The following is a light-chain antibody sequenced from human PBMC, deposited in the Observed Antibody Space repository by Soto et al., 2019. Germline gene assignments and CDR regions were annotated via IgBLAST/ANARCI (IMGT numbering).Light chain of an antibody. J-gene: IGKJ4*01. V-gene: IGKV4-1*01. CDR3: QQYYTTPLT. CDR1: QDILYRYTNENY. CDR2: WAS. Sequence: DIVMAQSPESLAVSLGERATINCKSSQDILYRYTNENYLAWYQQKPGQPPKLLIYWASTRESGVPDRFSGSGSGTDFTLTISSLQAEEVAVYYCQQYYTTPLTFGGGTKVEIK.